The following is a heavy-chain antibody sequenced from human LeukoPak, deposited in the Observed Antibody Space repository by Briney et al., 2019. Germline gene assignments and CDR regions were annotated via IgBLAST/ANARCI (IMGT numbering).Heavy chain of an antibody. V-gene: IGHV3-9*01. CDR1: GFTFDGYA. CDR2: ISWNSGRI. D-gene: IGHD5-12*01. Sequence: PGGSLRLPCAASGFTFDGYAMHWVRQAPGKGLEWVSGISWNSGRIAYADSVKGRFTISRDNAKNSLYLQMNSLRAEDTALYYCAKGFSGYDSHFDYWGQGTLVTVSS. CDR3: AKGFSGYDSHFDY. J-gene: IGHJ4*02.